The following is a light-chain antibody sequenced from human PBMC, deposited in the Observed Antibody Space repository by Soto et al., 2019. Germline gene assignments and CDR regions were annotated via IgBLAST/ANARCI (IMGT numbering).Light chain of an antibody. CDR3: SSYTGGNPSYV. CDR1: SSDVGGYDY. V-gene: IGLV2-8*01. CDR2: EVT. J-gene: IGLJ1*01. Sequence: QSALTQPPSASGSPGQSVTISCTGTSSDVGGYDYVSWYQQHPGKAPNLMIYEVTIRPSGVSDRFSGSKSGNTASLTVSGLQAENEADYYCSSYTGGNPSYVFGTGTKLTVL.